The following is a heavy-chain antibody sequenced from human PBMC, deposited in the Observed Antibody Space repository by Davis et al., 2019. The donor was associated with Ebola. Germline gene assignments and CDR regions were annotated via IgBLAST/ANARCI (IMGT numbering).Heavy chain of an antibody. CDR2: TYFRSKWYY. CDR1: GDSVSTNSAA. Sequence: MPSETLSLTCAISGDSVSTNSAAWNWIRQSPSRGLEWLGRTYFRSKWYYDYAVSVKSRININPDTSKNQFSLQLNSVTPEDTAVYYCARGGRYGLYYFDYWGQGTLVTVSS. D-gene: IGHD5-18*01. J-gene: IGHJ4*02. V-gene: IGHV6-1*01. CDR3: ARGGRYGLYYFDY.